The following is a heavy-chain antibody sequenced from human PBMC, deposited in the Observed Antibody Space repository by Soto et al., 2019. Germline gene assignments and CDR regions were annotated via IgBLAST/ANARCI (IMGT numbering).Heavy chain of an antibody. J-gene: IGHJ5*02. CDR1: GGSISSGGYY. CDR3: ASQYSSNTIGWFDP. Sequence: SETLSLTCTVSGGSISSGGYYWSWIRQHPGKGLEWIGYIYYSGSTYYNPSLKSRVTLSVDTSKNQFSLKLSSVTVADTAVYYCASQYSSNTIGWFDPWGQGTLVTVSS. CDR2: IYYSGST. D-gene: IGHD6-13*01. V-gene: IGHV4-31*03.